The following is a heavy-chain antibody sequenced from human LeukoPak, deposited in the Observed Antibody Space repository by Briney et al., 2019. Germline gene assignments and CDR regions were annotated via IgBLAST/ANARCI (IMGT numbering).Heavy chain of an antibody. J-gene: IGHJ4*02. CDR2: ISGYNGDT. D-gene: IGHD2-15*01. CDR3: ARDSCRGGSCYLGY. V-gene: IGHV1-18*01. CDR1: GYTFTSYG. Sequence: ASVKVSCKASGYTFTSYGISWVRQAHGQGLEWMGWISGYNGDTNYAQKLQGRVTMTTDTSTSTAYMELRSLRSDDTAVYYCARDSCRGGSCYLGYWGQGTLVTVSS.